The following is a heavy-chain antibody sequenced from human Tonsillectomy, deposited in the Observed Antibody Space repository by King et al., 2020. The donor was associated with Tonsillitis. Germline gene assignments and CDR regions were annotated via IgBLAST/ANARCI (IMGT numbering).Heavy chain of an antibody. CDR3: ARDLDS. CDR1: GFTFSEAW. CDR2: INQDGSGK. J-gene: IGHJ4*02. Sequence: QLVQSGGGLVQPGGSLRLSCIVSGFTFSEAWMTWVRHTPGKEVEWVASINQDGSGKYYVDSVKGRFTISRDNAKNSLYLQMNSLSAEDAAVYYCARDLDSWGQGTLVTVSS. V-gene: IGHV3-7*01.